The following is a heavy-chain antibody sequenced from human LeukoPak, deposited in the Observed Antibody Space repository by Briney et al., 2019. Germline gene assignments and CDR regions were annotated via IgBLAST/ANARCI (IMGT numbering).Heavy chain of an antibody. D-gene: IGHD6-13*01. V-gene: IGHV5-51*01. Sequence: GESLKISCKGSGYSFTSYWIGWVRPMPGKGLEWMGIIYPGDSDTRYSPSFQGQVTISADKSISTAYLQWSSLKASDTATYYCARHCSSWYFDSWGQGTLVTVSS. CDR3: ARHCSSWYFDS. CDR1: GYSFTSYW. J-gene: IGHJ4*02. CDR2: IYPGDSDT.